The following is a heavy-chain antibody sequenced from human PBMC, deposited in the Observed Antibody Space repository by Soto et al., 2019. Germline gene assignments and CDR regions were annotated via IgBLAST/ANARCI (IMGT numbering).Heavy chain of an antibody. D-gene: IGHD3-3*01. V-gene: IGHV4-31*03. J-gene: IGHJ5*02. CDR2: IYYSGST. CDR3: ARGNYDFWSGYVNWFDP. Sequence: TLALTCTVSGGSISSGGYYWSWIREHPGKGLEWIGYIYYSGSTYYNPSLKSRVTISVDTSKNQFSLKLSSVTAADTAVYYCARGNYDFWSGYVNWFDPWGQGTLVTVSS. CDR1: GGSISSGGYY.